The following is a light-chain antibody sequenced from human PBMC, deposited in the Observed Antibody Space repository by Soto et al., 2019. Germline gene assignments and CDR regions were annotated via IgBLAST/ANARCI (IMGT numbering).Light chain of an antibody. CDR2: AAS. Sequence: EIVLAQSPGTLSLSPGERGTLSCRASESVSSSSLAWYQQKPGQAPRLLIYAASRRPAGIPHRFSGSGSGTEFTLTISRLEPEDFAVYFCQQYGDSPVTCGQGTKVESK. CDR3: QQYGDSPVT. J-gene: IGKJ1*01. CDR1: ESVSSSS. V-gene: IGKV3-20*01.